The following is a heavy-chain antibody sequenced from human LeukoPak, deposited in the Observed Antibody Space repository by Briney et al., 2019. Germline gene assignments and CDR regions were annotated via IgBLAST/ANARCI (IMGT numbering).Heavy chain of an antibody. J-gene: IGHJ6*02. CDR1: GYTFTTYG. CDR3: ARDQSITIFGVVISLYYYGMDV. D-gene: IGHD3-3*01. V-gene: IGHV1-18*01. Sequence: ASVKVSCKASGYTFTTYGFNWVRQAPGQGLEWIGWLSSRDGYAKYAEKLQGRVTMTTDTSTSTAYMELRSLRSDDTAVYYCARDQSITIFGVVISLYYYGMDVWGQGTTVTVSS. CDR2: LSSRDGYA.